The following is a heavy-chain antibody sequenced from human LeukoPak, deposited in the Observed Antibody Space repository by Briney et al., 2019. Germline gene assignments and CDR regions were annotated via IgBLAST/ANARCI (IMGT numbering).Heavy chain of an antibody. CDR3: ATGYYYASGSYPPPAQPPYFDY. CDR1: GYTLTELS. Sequence: ASVKVSCKVSGYTLTELSMHWVRQAPGKGLEWMGGFDPEDGETIYAQKFQGRVTMTEDTSTDTAYMELSSLRSEDTAVYYCATGYYYASGSYPPPAQPPYFDYWGQGTLVTVSS. V-gene: IGHV1-24*01. D-gene: IGHD3-10*01. J-gene: IGHJ4*02. CDR2: FDPEDGET.